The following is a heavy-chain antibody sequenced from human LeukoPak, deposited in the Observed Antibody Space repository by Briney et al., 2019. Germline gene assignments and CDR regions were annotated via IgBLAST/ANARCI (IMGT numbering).Heavy chain of an antibody. D-gene: IGHD6-13*01. CDR2: IYSGGST. V-gene: IGHV3-66*01. CDR1: GGSISSSSYY. CDR3: AKDTPTAGYHLDS. Sequence: ETLSLTSTVSGGSISSSSYYMTWVRQAPGKGLEWVSLIYSGGSTYYADSVKGRFTISRDNSKNTLYLQMNSLRSEDTAVYYCAKDTPTAGYHLDSWGQGTLVTVSS. J-gene: IGHJ4*02.